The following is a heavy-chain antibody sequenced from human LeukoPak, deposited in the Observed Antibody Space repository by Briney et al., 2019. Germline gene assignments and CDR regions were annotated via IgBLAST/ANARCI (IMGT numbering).Heavy chain of an antibody. CDR3: ARDTYYYDSSGYFDY. V-gene: IGHV3-30-3*01. Sequence: GGSLRLSCAASGFTFSSYAMHWVRQAPGKGLEWVAVISYDGSNKYYADSVKGRSTISRDNSKNTLYQQMNSLRAEDTAVYYCARDTYYYDSSGYFDYWGQGTLVTVSS. CDR1: GFTFSSYA. D-gene: IGHD3-22*01. J-gene: IGHJ4*02. CDR2: ISYDGSNK.